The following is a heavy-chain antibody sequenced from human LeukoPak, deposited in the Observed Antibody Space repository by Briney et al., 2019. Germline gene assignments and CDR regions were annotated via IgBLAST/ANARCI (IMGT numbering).Heavy chain of an antibody. CDR3: AKDGGQGADY. Sequence: PGGSLRLSCAASGFSFSSYAMSWVRQAPGKGLEWVSGISGRDGSTYYADSVKGRFTISRDISKNTLHLQMNSLRAEDMAVYYCAKDGGQGADYWGQGTLVTVSS. V-gene: IGHV3-23*01. D-gene: IGHD3-16*01. CDR1: GFSFSSYA. J-gene: IGHJ4*02. CDR2: ISGRDGST.